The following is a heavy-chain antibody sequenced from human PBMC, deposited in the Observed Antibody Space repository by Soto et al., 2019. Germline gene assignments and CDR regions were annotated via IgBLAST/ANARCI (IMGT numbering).Heavy chain of an antibody. J-gene: IGHJ5*02. Sequence: SETLSLTCTVSGGSISSYYWSWIRQPPGKGLEWIGYIYYSGSTNYNPSLKSRVTISVDTSKNQFSLKLSSVTAADTAVYYCAAVTAYCSGGSCLFDWFDPWGKGTLVTVS. CDR2: IYYSGST. D-gene: IGHD2-15*01. CDR3: AAVTAYCSGGSCLFDWFDP. V-gene: IGHV4-59*01. CDR1: GGSISSYY.